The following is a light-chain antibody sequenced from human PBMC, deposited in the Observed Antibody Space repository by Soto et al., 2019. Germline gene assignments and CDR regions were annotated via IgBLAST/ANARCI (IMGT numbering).Light chain of an antibody. V-gene: IGKV4-1*01. CDR1: QSVLSSSNNKNY. J-gene: IGKJ1*01. Sequence: DIVMTQSPDSLAVSLGERATINCKSGQSVLSSSNNKNYLAWYQQKPGQPPKLLIYWASTRESGVRDRCSGSGSGTDFALTISSLQAEDVAIYYCQQCYNVRWTFGQGTKVEIK. CDR2: WAS. CDR3: QQCYNVRWT.